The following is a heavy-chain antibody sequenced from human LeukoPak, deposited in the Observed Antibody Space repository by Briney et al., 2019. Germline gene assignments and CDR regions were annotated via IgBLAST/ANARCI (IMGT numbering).Heavy chain of an antibody. V-gene: IGHV3-21*01. Sequence: PGGSLRLSCAASGFTFSSYSMNWVRQAPGKGLEWVSSISSSSSYIYYADSVKGRFTISRDNAKNSLYLQMNSLRAEDTAVYYCAREGVYYYGSGSFYFHYWGQGTLVTVSS. CDR3: AREGVYYYGSGSFYFHY. CDR2: ISSSSSYI. D-gene: IGHD3-10*01. J-gene: IGHJ4*02. CDR1: GFTFSSYS.